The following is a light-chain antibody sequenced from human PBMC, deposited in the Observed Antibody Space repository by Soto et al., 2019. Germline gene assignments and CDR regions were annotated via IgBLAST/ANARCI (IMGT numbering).Light chain of an antibody. CDR2: KAS. J-gene: IGKJ2*01. V-gene: IGKV1-5*03. Sequence: DFQMTQSPSTLSASVGDRVTITCRASQSISKSLACYQQKPGKAPNLLIYKASTLESGVPSSFSGSGSGTECTLTISSLQPDDFGTYYCQQYTYYPVTFGQGTKVDIK. CDR3: QQYTYYPVT. CDR1: QSISKS.